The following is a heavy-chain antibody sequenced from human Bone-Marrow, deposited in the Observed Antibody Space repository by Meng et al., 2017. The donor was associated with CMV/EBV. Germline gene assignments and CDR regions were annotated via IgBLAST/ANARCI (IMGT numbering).Heavy chain of an antibody. CDR3: LYGGNSGGFDY. J-gene: IGHJ4*02. Sequence: GESLKISCAACGFTFSSYDMHWVRQATGKGLEWVSAIGTAGDTYYPGSVKGQFTISRENAKNSLYLQMNSLRAEDTAVYYCLYGGNSGGFDYWGQGTLVTVSS. D-gene: IGHD4-23*01. CDR2: IGTAGDT. CDR1: GFTFSSYD. V-gene: IGHV3-13*03.